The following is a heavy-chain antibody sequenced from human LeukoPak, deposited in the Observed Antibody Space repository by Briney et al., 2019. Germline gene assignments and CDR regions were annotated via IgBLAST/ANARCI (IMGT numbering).Heavy chain of an antibody. CDR3: AAGTAADY. D-gene: IGHD6-13*01. V-gene: IGHV3-11*03. Sequence: PGWSLRLSCVVSGILFSDYYMNWIRQAPGKGLEWISYISSTSSYTDYADSVKGRFNISRDNAQNALFLQMNSLRVEDTAVYYCAAGTAADYWGQGTRVAVSS. J-gene: IGHJ4*02. CDR2: ISSTSSYT. CDR1: GILFSDYY.